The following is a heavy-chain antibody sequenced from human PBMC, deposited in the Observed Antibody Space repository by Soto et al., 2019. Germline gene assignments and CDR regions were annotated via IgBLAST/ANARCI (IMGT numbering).Heavy chain of an antibody. J-gene: IGHJ4*02. Sequence: QVQLVESGGGVVQPGRSLRLSCAASGFTFSSYGMHWVRQAPGKGLEWVAVMSYDGSKKYYADYVKGRFTISRDNSKNTLYLQMNSLRAEDTAVYYCAKVGDVYNSFFDYWGQGTLVTVSS. CDR3: AKVGDVYNSFFDY. D-gene: IGHD1-26*01. CDR2: MSYDGSKK. CDR1: GFTFSSYG. V-gene: IGHV3-30*18.